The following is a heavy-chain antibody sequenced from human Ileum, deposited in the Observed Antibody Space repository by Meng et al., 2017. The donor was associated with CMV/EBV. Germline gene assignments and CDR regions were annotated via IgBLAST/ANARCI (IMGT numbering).Heavy chain of an antibody. CDR3: ARDFRHGGLDV. Sequence: GGSLRLSCVASGFTLSDWVNWIRRAPGKGLEWVAGISGNGDTIYYADSVKGRFTVSRDNTKNLLYMRMSSLRTEDTAVYYCARDFRHGGLDVWGQGTTVTVSS. V-gene: IGHV3-11*01. CDR2: ISGNGDTI. J-gene: IGHJ6*02. CDR1: GFTLSDWV.